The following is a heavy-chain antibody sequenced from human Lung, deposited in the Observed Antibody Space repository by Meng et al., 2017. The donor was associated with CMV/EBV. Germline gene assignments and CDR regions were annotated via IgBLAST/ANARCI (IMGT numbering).Heavy chain of an antibody. J-gene: IGHJ4*02. CDR1: GYSFTSYW. V-gene: IGHV5-51*01. Sequence: GESLKISCKGSGYSFTSYWIGWVRQMPGKGLEWMGITYPGDSDNRYSPSFQGQVTISADKSISTAYLQWRSLKASDTAMYYCARHLTEYYFDYWGQGTLVTVSS. D-gene: IGHD1-20*01. CDR2: TYPGDSDN. CDR3: ARHLTEYYFDY.